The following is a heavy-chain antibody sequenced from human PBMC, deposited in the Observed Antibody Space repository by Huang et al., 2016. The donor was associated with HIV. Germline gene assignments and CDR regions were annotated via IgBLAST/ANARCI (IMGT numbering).Heavy chain of an antibody. CDR1: GGSISSHS. D-gene: IGHD6-13*01. Sequence: QVQLQESGPGLVKPSETLSLTCTVSGGSISSHSWSWLRQPPGKGLEWIGSIYYSGSTNYNPSIKSRVTISVDTSKNQFALKLSSVTAADTAVYYCAREADSSSWYFRDAFDIWGQGTMVTVSS. CDR3: AREADSSSWYFRDAFDI. J-gene: IGHJ3*02. V-gene: IGHV4-59*11. CDR2: IYYSGST.